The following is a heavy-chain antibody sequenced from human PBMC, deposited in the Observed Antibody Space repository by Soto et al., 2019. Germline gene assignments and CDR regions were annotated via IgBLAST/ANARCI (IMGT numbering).Heavy chain of an antibody. CDR1: GFTFSSYA. Sequence: GGSLRLSCAASGFTFSSYAMSWVRQAPGKGLEWVSAISGSGGSTYYADSVKGRFTISRDNSKNTLYLQMNSLRAEDTAVYYCAKTMGYMVRGLTDYWGQGTLVTVSS. J-gene: IGHJ4*02. CDR3: AKTMGYMVRGLTDY. V-gene: IGHV3-23*01. D-gene: IGHD3-10*01. CDR2: ISGSGGST.